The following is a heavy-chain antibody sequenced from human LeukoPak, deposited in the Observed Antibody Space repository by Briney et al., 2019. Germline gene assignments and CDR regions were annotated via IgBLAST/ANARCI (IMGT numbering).Heavy chain of an antibody. V-gene: IGHV3-30*18. CDR2: ISYDGSNK. D-gene: IGHD2-2*01. CDR3: AKESGCSSTSCYRYFDY. Sequence: GGSLRLSCAASGFTFSSYGMHRVRQAPGKGLEWVAVISYDGSNKYYADSVKGRFTISRDNSKNTLYLQMNSLRAEDTAVYYCAKESGCSSTSCYRYFDYWGQGTLVTVSS. CDR1: GFTFSSYG. J-gene: IGHJ4*02.